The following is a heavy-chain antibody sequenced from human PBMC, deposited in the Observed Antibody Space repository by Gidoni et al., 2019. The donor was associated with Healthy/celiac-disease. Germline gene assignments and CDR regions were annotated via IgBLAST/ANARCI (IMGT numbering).Heavy chain of an antibody. CDR2: FDPEDGET. V-gene: IGHV1-24*01. CDR3: ATDMTGEDAFDI. Sequence: QVQLLQSGAEVKKPGASVKVSCKVSGYTLTELSMHWGRQAPGKGLEWMGGFDPEDGETIYAQKFQGRVTMTEDTSTDTAYMELSSLRSEDTAVYSCATDMTGEDAFDIWGQGTMVTVSS. CDR1: GYTLTELS. D-gene: IGHD7-27*01. J-gene: IGHJ3*02.